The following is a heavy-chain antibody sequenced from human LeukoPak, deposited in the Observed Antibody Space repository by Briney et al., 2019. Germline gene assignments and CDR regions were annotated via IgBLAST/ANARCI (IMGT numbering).Heavy chain of an antibody. J-gene: IGHJ4*02. CDR2: INPSGGST. CDR3: AREGPSGGHVAAAINY. V-gene: IGHV1-46*01. Sequence: ASGKVSCKASGYTFTSYYMHWVRQAPGQGLEWMGLINPSGGSTSYAQKFQGRVTMTRDTSTSTVYMELSSLRSEDTAVYYCAREGPSGGHVAAAINYWGRGTLVTVSS. CDR1: GYTFTSYY. D-gene: IGHD6-13*01.